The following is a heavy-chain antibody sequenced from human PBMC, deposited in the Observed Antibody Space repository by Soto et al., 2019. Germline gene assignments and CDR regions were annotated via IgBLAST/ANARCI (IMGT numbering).Heavy chain of an antibody. V-gene: IGHV4-39*01. Sequence: SETLSLTCTVSGGSIDSFYHWWWLRQPAGEGLGWIGSIADGGKVYYTPSLTGRVTLFVDTSKNRFSLNLNSVTATDTAVYYCALGPAIEVAVPDFWGQGTLVTVSS. CDR2: IADGGKV. CDR3: ALGPAIEVAVPDF. CDR1: GGSIDSFYH. D-gene: IGHD2-2*01. J-gene: IGHJ4*02.